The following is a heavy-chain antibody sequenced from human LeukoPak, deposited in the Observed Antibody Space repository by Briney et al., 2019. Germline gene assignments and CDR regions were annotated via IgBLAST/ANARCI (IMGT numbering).Heavy chain of an antibody. CDR3: VTKTTVTFYWYFDL. J-gene: IGHJ2*01. D-gene: IGHD4-17*01. CDR1: GLTLSSHG. Sequence: PGGSLRLSCAVSGLTLSSHGTTWVRQAPGKGLEWLSTISDSDGNTYYADSVKGRFTMSRDNSRDTLYLQMDSLRAEDTAVYYCVTKTTVTFYWYFDLWGRGTLVTVSS. V-gene: IGHV3-23*01. CDR2: ISDSDGNT.